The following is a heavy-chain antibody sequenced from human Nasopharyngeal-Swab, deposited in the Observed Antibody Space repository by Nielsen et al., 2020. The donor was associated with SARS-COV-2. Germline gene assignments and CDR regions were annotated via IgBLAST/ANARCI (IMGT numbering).Heavy chain of an antibody. CDR1: GGSISSYY. CDR2: IYTSGST. V-gene: IGHV4-4*07. Sequence: SETLSLTCTVSGGSISSYYWSWIRQPAGKRLEWIGRIYTSGSTNYNPSLKSRVTMSVDTSKNQFSLKLSSVTAADTAVYYCARESLHYYGSGSYYNVLDYWGQGTLVTVSS. D-gene: IGHD3-10*01. J-gene: IGHJ4*02. CDR3: ARESLHYYGSGSYYNVLDY.